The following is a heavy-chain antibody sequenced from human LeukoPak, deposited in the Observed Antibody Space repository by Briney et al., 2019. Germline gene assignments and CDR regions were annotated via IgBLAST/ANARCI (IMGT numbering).Heavy chain of an antibody. Sequence: SETLSLTCAVYGGSFSGYYWSWIRQRPGPGLEWIGEINHSGSTNYNPSLKSRVTISVDTSKNQFSLKLSSVTAADTAVYYCARGQSCSGGSCYFDAFDIWGQGTMVSVSS. V-gene: IGHV4-34*01. D-gene: IGHD2-15*01. J-gene: IGHJ3*02. CDR3: ARGQSCSGGSCYFDAFDI. CDR1: GGSFSGYY. CDR2: INHSGST.